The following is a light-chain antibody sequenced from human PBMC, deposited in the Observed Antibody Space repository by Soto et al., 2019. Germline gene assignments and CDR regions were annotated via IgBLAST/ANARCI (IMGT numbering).Light chain of an antibody. V-gene: IGLV8-61*01. CDR1: SGSVSTNYF. Sequence: QTVVTQEPSFSVSPGRTVTLTCALSSGSVSTNYFPSWYQQTPGQAPRTLIYNTNTRSSGVPDRFSGSILGNKAALTITGAQPDDESDYYCVLYMGSGIWVFGGGTKLTVL. CDR2: NTN. J-gene: IGLJ3*02. CDR3: VLYMGSGIWV.